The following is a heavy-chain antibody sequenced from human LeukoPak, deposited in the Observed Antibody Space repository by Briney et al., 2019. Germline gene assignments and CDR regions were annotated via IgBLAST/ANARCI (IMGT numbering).Heavy chain of an antibody. V-gene: IGHV1-18*01. CDR1: GYTFTSYG. J-gene: IGHJ5*02. CDR3: ARDGYNSPGPTLDP. Sequence: ASVKVSCKASGYTFTSYGISWVRQAPGQGLEWMGWISAYNGNTNYVQQFQGRVTMTADTSTSTAYMELRSLRSDDTAVYYCARDGYNSPGPTLDPWGQGTLVTVSS. CDR2: ISAYNGNT. D-gene: IGHD6-19*01.